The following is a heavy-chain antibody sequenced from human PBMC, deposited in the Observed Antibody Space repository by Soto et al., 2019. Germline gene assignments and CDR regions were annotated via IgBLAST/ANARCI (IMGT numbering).Heavy chain of an antibody. J-gene: IGHJ4*02. V-gene: IGHV1-18*01. Sequence: QVQLVQSGAEVKKPGASVKVSCKASGYTFTSYGISWVRQAPGQGLEWMGWISAYNGNTNYAQKLQGRVTMTTDTSTSTAYMELRSLRSDDTAVYYCARDQPYYDYIWGSYRFSVDYWGQGTLVTVSS. CDR2: ISAYNGNT. CDR3: ARDQPYYDYIWGSYRFSVDY. D-gene: IGHD3-16*02. CDR1: GYTFTSYG.